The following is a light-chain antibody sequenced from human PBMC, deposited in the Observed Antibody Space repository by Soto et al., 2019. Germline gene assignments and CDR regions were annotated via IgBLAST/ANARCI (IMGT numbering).Light chain of an antibody. J-gene: IGLJ1*01. CDR3: SSYTTSNTFYV. Sequence: QSALTQPASVSGSPGQSITISCTGTSSDVGGYNYVSWYQQYPGKAPKLMIYDVSNRPSGVSNRFSGSKSGNTASLTFSGLQAEDEADYYCSSYTTSNTFYVFGTGTKLTVL. CDR2: DVS. V-gene: IGLV2-14*03. CDR1: SSDVGGYNY.